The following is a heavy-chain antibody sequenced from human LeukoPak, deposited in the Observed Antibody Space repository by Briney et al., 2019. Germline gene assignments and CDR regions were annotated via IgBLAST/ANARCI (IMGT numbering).Heavy chain of an antibody. CDR1: GGSISSYY. CDR3: ARGRQFRYYYYYMDV. V-gene: IGHV4-34*01. Sequence: SETLSLTCTVSGGSISSYYWSWIRQPPGKGLEWIGEINRSGSTNYNPSPKSRVTISVETSKNQFSLKLSSVTAADTAGYYCARGRQFRYYYYYMDVGGKGTTVTVPS. J-gene: IGHJ6*03. CDR2: INRSGST. D-gene: IGHD4-11*01.